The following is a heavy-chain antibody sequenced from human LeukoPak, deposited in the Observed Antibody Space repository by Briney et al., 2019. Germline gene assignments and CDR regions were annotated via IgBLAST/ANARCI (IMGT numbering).Heavy chain of an antibody. V-gene: IGHV4-34*01. CDR1: GGSFSGYY. D-gene: IGHD6-13*01. CDR3: ARNPPGKYSSSWTNYYYGMDV. J-gene: IGHJ6*02. Sequence: SETLSLTRAVYGGSFSGYYWSWIRQPPGKGLEWIGEINHSGSTSYNPSLKSRVTISVDTSKNQFSLKLSSVTAADTAVYYCARNPPGKYSSSWTNYYYGMDVWGQGTTVTVSS. CDR2: INHSGST.